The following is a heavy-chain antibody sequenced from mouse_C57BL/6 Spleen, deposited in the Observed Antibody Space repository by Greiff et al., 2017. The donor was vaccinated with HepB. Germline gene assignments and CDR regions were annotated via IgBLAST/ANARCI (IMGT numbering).Heavy chain of an antibody. CDR3: ARTKYGNYEYFDV. Sequence: EVQLQQSGPELVKPGASVKISCKASGYSFTGYYMNWVKQSPEKSLEWIGEINPSTGGTTYNQKFKAKATLTVDKSSSTAYMQRKSLTSEDSAVYYCARTKYGNYEYFDVWGKGTTVTVSS. V-gene: IGHV1-42*01. CDR1: GYSFTGYY. D-gene: IGHD2-10*02. CDR2: INPSTGGT. J-gene: IGHJ1*03.